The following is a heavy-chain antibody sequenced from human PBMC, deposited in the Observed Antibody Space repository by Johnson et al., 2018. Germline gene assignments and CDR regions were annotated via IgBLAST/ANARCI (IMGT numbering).Heavy chain of an antibody. CDR3: ARPRKQLLYPDAFDI. Sequence: VQLVESGAEVKKPGESLKISCKGSGYSFTSYWIGWVRQMPGKGLEWMGIIYPGDSDTRYSPSFQGQVTISADKSISTAYLQWSSLKASDTAMCYCARPRKQLLYPDAFDIWGQGTMVTVSS. D-gene: IGHD2-2*02. CDR2: IYPGDSDT. V-gene: IGHV5-51*01. CDR1: GYSFTSYW. J-gene: IGHJ3*02.